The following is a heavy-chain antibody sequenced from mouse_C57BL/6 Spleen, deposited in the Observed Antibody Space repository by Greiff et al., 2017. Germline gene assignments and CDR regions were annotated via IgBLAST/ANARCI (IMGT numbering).Heavy chain of an antibody. CDR1: GYTFTSYW. CDR2: IDPNRGGT. J-gene: IGHJ2*01. Sequence: VQLQQPGAELVKPGASVKLSCKASGYTFTSYWMHWVKQRPGRGLEGIGRIDPNRGGTKYNEKFKHKATLTLAKPSSTAYMQLSRLTSEDSAVYYCARGYYGIGDYWGQGTTLTVAS. CDR3: ARGYYGIGDY. D-gene: IGHD1-1*01. V-gene: IGHV1-72*01.